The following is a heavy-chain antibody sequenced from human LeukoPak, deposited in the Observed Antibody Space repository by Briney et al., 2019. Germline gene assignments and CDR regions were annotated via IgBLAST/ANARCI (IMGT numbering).Heavy chain of an antibody. CDR3: AREEVNGGGDCLDY. D-gene: IGHD2-21*02. V-gene: IGHV3-48*03. Sequence: GGSLRLSCVASGFPFSSYEFNWVRQAPGKGLEWVSYIYSAGSGIYYADSVKGGFTVSRDNAKNSLSLQMNSLRDEDTGVYYCAREEVNGGGDCLDYWGQGSQVTVSS. CDR1: GFPFSSYE. CDR2: IYSAGSGI. J-gene: IGHJ4*02.